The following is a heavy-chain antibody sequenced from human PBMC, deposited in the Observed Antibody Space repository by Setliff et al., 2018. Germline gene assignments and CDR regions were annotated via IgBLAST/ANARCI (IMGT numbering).Heavy chain of an antibody. CDR2: INTNTGSP. CDR1: GYTFTSYS. V-gene: IGHV7-4-1*02. CDR3: AREMGVYDSSGYLSY. D-gene: IGHD3-22*01. J-gene: IGHJ4*02. Sequence: ASVKVSCKASGYTFTSYSINWVRQAPGQGLEWMGWINTNTGSPTYAQGFTGRFVFPLDTSVSTAYLQISSLKAEDTAVYYCAREMGVYDSSGYLSYWGQGTLVTVSS.